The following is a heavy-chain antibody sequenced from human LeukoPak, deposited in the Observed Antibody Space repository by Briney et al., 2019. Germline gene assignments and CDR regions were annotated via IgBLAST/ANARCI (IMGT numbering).Heavy chain of an antibody. J-gene: IGHJ4*02. CDR1: GYTLTELS. D-gene: IGHD6-19*01. Sequence: GASVKVSCKVSGYTLTELSMHWVRQAPGKGLEWMGGFDPEDGETIYAQKFQGRVTRTEDTSTDTAYMELSSLRSEDTAVYYCATLDKGPRSSGWGDYWGQGTLVTVSS. V-gene: IGHV1-24*01. CDR2: FDPEDGET. CDR3: ATLDKGPRSSGWGDY.